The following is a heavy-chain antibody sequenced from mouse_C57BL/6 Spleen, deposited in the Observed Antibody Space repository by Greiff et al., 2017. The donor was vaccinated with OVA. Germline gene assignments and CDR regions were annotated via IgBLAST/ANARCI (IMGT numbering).Heavy chain of an antibody. CDR1: GYTFTSYW. D-gene: IGHD6-5*01. CDR3: AIPIPFAY. V-gene: IGHV1-74*01. Sequence: VQLQQPGAELVKPGASVKVSCKASGYTFTSYWMHWVKQRPGQGLEWIGRIHPSVSDTNYNQKFKGKATLTVDKSSSTAYMQLSSLTSEDSAVYYCAIPIPFAYWGQGTLVTVSA. J-gene: IGHJ3*01. CDR2: IHPSVSDT.